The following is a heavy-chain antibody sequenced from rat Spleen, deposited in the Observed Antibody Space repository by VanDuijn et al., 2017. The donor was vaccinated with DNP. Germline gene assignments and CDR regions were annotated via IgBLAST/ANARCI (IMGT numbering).Heavy chain of an antibody. CDR3: ARPVATVAPFAY. Sequence: EVQLVESGGGLVQPGRSLKLSCAASGFTFSDYNMAWVPQAPKKGLEWVATISYDGSSTYYRDSVKGRFTISRDNAKSTLYLQMDSLRSEDTATYYCARPVATVAPFAYWGQGTLVTVSS. CDR2: ISYDGSST. V-gene: IGHV5-7*01. CDR1: GFTFSDYN. J-gene: IGHJ3*01. D-gene: IGHD1-3*01.